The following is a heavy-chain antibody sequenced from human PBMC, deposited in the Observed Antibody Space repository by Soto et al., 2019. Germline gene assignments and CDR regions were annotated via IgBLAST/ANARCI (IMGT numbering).Heavy chain of an antibody. CDR3: TRNDAFDI. J-gene: IGHJ3*02. CDR2: IKTKSDGGPT. V-gene: IGHV3-15*07. Sequence: EVQLVESGGGLVKPGGSLRLSCVGSGFTFSSVWMNWVRQAPGKGLEWVGRIKTKSDGGPTDYAAPVKGRFTISRDDSKNTVYLQMNSLKTEDTALYYCTRNDAFDIWGQGTMVTVSS. CDR1: GFTFSSVW.